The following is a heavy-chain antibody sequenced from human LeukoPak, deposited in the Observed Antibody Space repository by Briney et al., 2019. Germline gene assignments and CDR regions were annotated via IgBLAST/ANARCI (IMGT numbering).Heavy chain of an antibody. CDR2: IHSSGST. D-gene: IGHD4-23*01. J-gene: IGHJ4*02. V-gene: IGHV4-4*09. CDR1: GASISNSY. Sequence: KPSETLSLTCSVSGASISNSYWNWVRQPPGMGLEWIGYIHSSGSTNYNPSLKSRVTISVDTSRNQFSLKMSSVTAADTAVCYCANSYDGKIVPFDNWGQGNLVTVSS. CDR3: ANSYDGKIVPFDN.